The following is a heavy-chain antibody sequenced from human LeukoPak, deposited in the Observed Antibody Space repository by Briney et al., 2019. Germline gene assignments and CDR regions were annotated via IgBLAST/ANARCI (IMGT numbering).Heavy chain of an antibody. D-gene: IGHD4-17*01. CDR1: GFTLSSYA. CDR2: ISGSGGST. V-gene: IGHV3-23*01. J-gene: IGHJ3*02. CDR3: AKVNYGDYVAAFDI. Sequence: GGSLRLSCAASGFTLSSYAMSWVRQAPGKGLEWVSAISGSGGSTYYADSVKGRFTISRDNYKNTLYLQMNSLRAEDTAVYYCAKVNYGDYVAAFDIWGQGTMVTVSS.